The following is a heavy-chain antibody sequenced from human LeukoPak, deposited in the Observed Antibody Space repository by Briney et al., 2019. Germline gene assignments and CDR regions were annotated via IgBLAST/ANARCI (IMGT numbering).Heavy chain of an antibody. CDR1: GGSFSGYY. Sequence: SETLSLTCAVYGGSFSGYYWSWIRQPPGKGLEWIGEINHSGSTNYNPSLKSRVTITVDTSKNQFSLKLSSVTAADTAVYYCARGYNGMGAVAGVFDYWGQGTLVTVSS. CDR2: INHSGST. D-gene: IGHD6-19*01. CDR3: ARGYNGMGAVAGVFDY. V-gene: IGHV4-34*01. J-gene: IGHJ4*02.